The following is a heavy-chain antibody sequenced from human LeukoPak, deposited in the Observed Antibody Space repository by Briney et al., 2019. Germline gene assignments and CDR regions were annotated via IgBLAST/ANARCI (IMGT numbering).Heavy chain of an antibody. CDR2: ISGSGGIT. D-gene: IGHD3-3*01. CDR3: ARSPLCGDYDSYFLY. J-gene: IGHJ4*02. V-gene: IGHV3-23*01. CDR1: GFTFGNYP. Sequence: GGSLRLSCAASGFTFGNYPMSWVRQAPGKGLEWVSGISGSGGITYYADSVKARFTISRDTSKTTLYLQMNSLRPEDTAVYYCARSPLCGDYDSYFLYWGQGTLVTVSS.